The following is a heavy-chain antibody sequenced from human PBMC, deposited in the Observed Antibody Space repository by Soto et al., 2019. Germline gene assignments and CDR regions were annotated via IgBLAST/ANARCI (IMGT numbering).Heavy chain of an antibody. CDR2: ISGSGDRT. CDR1: GITISNYP. Sequence: EVQLLESGGGLVQPGGSLRLACAASGITISNYPMSWVRQAPGKGLDWVSGISGSGDRTYYADSAKGRFSISKDISKNSLSLQLDSQGVEDTAVDFCVKDDGGYPSTAPHWGQGTLVTVSS. V-gene: IGHV3-23*01. D-gene: IGHD3-22*01. CDR3: VKDDGGYPSTAPH. J-gene: IGHJ4*02.